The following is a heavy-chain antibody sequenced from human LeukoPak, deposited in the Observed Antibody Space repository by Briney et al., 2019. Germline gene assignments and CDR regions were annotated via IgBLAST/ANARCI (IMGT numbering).Heavy chain of an antibody. J-gene: IGHJ4*02. CDR2: IYYSGST. V-gene: IGHV4-61*01. CDR3: ARVGSGSSYYFDY. CDR1: GGSISSSSYY. D-gene: IGHD3-10*01. Sequence: SETLSLTCTVSGGSISSSSYYWSWIRQPPGKGLEWIGYIYYSGSTNYNPSLKSRVSISVDTSKNQFSLKLNSVTAADTAVYYCARVGSGSSYYFDYWGQGTLVTVSS.